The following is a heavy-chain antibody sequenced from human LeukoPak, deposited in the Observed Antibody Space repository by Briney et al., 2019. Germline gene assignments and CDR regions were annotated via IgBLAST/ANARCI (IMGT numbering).Heavy chain of an antibody. Sequence: PGGSLRLSCAASGFTFSSYAMYWVRQAPGKGLEYVSAISSNGGSTYYANSVKGRFTISRDNSKNTLYLQMGSLRAEDMAVYYCATAVYSGSYLQPADNWGQGTLVTVSS. D-gene: IGHD1-26*01. CDR2: ISSNGGST. J-gene: IGHJ4*02. CDR3: ATAVYSGSYLQPADN. V-gene: IGHV3-64*01. CDR1: GFTFSSYA.